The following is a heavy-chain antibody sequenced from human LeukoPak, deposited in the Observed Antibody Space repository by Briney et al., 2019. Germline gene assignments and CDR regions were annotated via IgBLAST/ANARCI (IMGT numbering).Heavy chain of an antibody. V-gene: IGHV3-23*01. CDR3: AKDMERGGTWTHFDY. CDR2: ISGSGGST. J-gene: IGHJ4*02. Sequence: GGSLRLSCAASGFTFSSYAMSWVHQAPGKGLEWVSAISGSGGSTYYADSVKGRFTISRDNSKNTLYLQMNSLRAEDTAVYYCAKDMERGGTWTHFDYWGQGTLVTVSS. CDR1: GFTFSSYA. D-gene: IGHD1-1*01.